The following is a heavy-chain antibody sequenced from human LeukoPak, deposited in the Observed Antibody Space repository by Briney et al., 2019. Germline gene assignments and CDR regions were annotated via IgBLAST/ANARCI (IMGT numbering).Heavy chain of an antibody. CDR3: ATDSIPWGRSGYYDFDY. D-gene: IGHD3-22*01. CDR2: IVVGSGNT. CDR1: GFTFTSSA. Sequence: GTSVKVSCKASGFTFTSSAMQWVRQARGQRLEWIGWIVVGSGNTNYAQKFQERVTITRDMSTSTAYMELSSLRSEDTAVYYCATDSIPWGRSGYYDFDYWGQGTLVTVSS. J-gene: IGHJ4*02. V-gene: IGHV1-58*02.